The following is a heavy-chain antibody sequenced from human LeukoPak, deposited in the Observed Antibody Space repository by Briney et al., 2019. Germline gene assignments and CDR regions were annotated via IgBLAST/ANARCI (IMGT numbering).Heavy chain of an antibody. D-gene: IGHD5-18*01. CDR1: GFTFSSYW. CDR2: IKKDGSEK. CDR3: ARDLSGIAGYTYGRGIDY. J-gene: IGHJ4*02. Sequence: GGSLRLSCAASGFTFSSYWMSWVRQAPGKGLEWVANIKKDGSEKYYVDSVKGRFTISRDNAKTSLYLQMNSLRAEDTAVYYCARDLSGIAGYTYGRGIDYWGQGTLVTVSS. V-gene: IGHV3-7*01.